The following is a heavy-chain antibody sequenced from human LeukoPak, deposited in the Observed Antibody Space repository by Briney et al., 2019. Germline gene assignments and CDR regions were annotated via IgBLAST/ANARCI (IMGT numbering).Heavy chain of an antibody. Sequence: PGGSLRLSCAASGFTFSNYWMHWVRQAPGKGLVWVSRINSDESSTSYADSVKGRFTISRDNAKNTLHLQMNSLRAEDTAVYYCARAGIAGRPPGYWGQGTLVTVSS. D-gene: IGHD6-6*01. V-gene: IGHV3-74*01. CDR3: ARAGIAGRPPGY. CDR2: INSDESST. CDR1: GFTFSNYW. J-gene: IGHJ4*02.